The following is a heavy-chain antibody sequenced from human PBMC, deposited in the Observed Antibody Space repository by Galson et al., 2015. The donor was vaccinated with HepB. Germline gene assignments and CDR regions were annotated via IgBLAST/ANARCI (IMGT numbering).Heavy chain of an antibody. CDR1: GFTFSDYY. J-gene: IGHJ3*02. CDR3: ARVYFWSGYYKGAFDI. V-gene: IGHV3-11*01. Sequence: SLRLSCAASGFTFSDYYMSWIRQAPGKGLEWVSYISSSGSTIYYADSVKGRFTISRDNAKNSLYLQMNSLRAEDTAVYYCARVYFWSGYYKGAFDIWGQGTMVTVSS. CDR2: ISSSGSTI. D-gene: IGHD3-3*01.